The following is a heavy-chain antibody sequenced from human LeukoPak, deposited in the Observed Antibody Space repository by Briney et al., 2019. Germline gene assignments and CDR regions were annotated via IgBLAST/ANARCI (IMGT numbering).Heavy chain of an antibody. D-gene: IGHD4-17*01. J-gene: IGHJ3*02. Sequence: GGSLKLSCAASGFTFSSYAMSWVRQAPGKGLEWVSAISGSGGSTYYADSVKGRFTISRDNSKNTLYLQMNGLRAEDTAVYYCAKGNADYGDLIDAFDIWGQGTMVTVSS. V-gene: IGHV3-23*01. CDR3: AKGNADYGDLIDAFDI. CDR2: ISGSGGST. CDR1: GFTFSSYA.